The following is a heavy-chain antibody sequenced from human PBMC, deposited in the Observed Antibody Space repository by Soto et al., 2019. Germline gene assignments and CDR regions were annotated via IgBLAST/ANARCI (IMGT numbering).Heavy chain of an antibody. V-gene: IGHV2-5*02. J-gene: IGHJ4*02. D-gene: IGHD5-12*01. Sequence: QITLKESGPTLVKPTQTLTLTCSFSGFSLSTRGVGVGWIRQPPGKALEWLALIFWDDDKWYSPSLRSRLTITEDTSKNQVLLIMTNMDPVDTATYYCAHRSRGYAYYFDPSGQGTLVTVSS. CDR3: AHRSRGYAYYFDP. CDR1: GFSLSTRGVG. CDR2: IFWDDDK.